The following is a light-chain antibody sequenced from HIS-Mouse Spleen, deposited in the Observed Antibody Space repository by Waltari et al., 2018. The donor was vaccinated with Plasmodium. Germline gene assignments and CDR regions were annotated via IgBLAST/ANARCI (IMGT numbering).Light chain of an antibody. J-gene: IGKJ1*01. Sequence: DIQMTQSPSSLSASVGDRVTSTCRASQSISNYLNWYQQKPGKAPKFLIYAASTLQSGVPSRFSGSGSGTDFILTISSLQPEDFATYYCQQSYSTWTFGQGTKVEIK. V-gene: IGKV1-39*01. CDR2: AAS. CDR3: QQSYSTWT. CDR1: QSISNY.